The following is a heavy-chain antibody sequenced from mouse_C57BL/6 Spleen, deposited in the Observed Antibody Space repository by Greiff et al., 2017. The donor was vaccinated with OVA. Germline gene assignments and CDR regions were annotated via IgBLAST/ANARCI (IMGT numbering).Heavy chain of an antibody. Sequence: QVQLQQPGAELVMPGASVKLSCKASGYTFTSYWMHWVKQRPGQGLEWIGEIDPSDSYTNYNQKFKGKSTLTVDKSYSTAYMQLSSLTSEDSAVYYCARWYGNGYYAMDYWGQGTSVTVSS. CDR3: ARWYGNGYYAMDY. V-gene: IGHV1-69*01. J-gene: IGHJ4*01. CDR2: IDPSDSYT. D-gene: IGHD2-10*02. CDR1: GYTFTSYW.